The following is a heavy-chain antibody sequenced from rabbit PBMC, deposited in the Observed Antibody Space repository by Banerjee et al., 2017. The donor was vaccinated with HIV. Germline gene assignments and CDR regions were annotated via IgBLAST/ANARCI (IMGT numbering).Heavy chain of an antibody. D-gene: IGHD4-2*01. Sequence: QSLEESGGDLVKPGASLTLTCTASGFSLSSVYDMCWVRQAPGKGLEWIACIGTADGNTFYANWAKGRFTISKTPSTTVTLQMTSLTAADTATYFCARRADYAGGGNFDLWGQGTLVTVS. CDR3: ARRADYAGGGNFDL. CDR2: IGTADGNT. V-gene: IGHV1S40*01. J-gene: IGHJ4*01. CDR1: GFSLSSVYD.